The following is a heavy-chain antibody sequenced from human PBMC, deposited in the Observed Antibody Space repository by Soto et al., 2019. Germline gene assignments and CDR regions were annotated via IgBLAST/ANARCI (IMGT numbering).Heavy chain of an antibody. Sequence: PSETLSLTXTVSGDSISTYYWSWIRQPPGKGLQWIGYIFYSGGTAYNPSLKSRVTISLDMSKKQISLKLSSVTTADTATYFCARLQLVQKVIDYWGQGTLVTVSS. CDR2: IFYSGGT. J-gene: IGHJ4*02. CDR1: GDSISTYY. V-gene: IGHV4-59*01. CDR3: ARLQLVQKVIDY. D-gene: IGHD1-1*01.